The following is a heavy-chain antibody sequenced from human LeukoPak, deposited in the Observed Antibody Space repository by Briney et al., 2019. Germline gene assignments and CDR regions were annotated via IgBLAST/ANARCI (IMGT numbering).Heavy chain of an antibody. Sequence: ASVKVSCKASGYTFTGYYMHWVRQAPGQGLEWMGWMNPNSGDTKYAQKFQGRVTTTRDMSIDTAYLELSRLRSDDAAVYYCARGSGWLFDYWGQGTLVTVSS. CDR1: GYTFTGYY. CDR2: MNPNSGDT. D-gene: IGHD6-19*01. CDR3: ARGSGWLFDY. J-gene: IGHJ4*02. V-gene: IGHV1-2*02.